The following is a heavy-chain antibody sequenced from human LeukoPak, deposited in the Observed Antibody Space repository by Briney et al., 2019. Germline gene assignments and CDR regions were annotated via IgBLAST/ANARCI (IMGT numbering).Heavy chain of an antibody. CDR2: LHANGDEK. CDR3: ARGGYSFDY. Sequence: PGGSLRLSCAASGFSLSGYWMSWVRQASGKGLEWVARLHANGDEKNFVGSVQGRFTVSRDNAKNSLYLQMNSLRVEDTAVYYCARGGYSFDYLGQGTLVTVSS. J-gene: IGHJ4*02. V-gene: IGHV3-7*01. CDR1: GFSLSGYW. D-gene: IGHD5-12*01.